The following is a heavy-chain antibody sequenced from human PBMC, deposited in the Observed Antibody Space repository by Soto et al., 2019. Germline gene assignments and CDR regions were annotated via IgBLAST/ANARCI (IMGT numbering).Heavy chain of an antibody. Sequence: PGGSLRLSCAASGFTFSNYAMSWVRQAPGKGLEWVSIISGSGDSPYYADSAKGRFTISRDNSRNTPYLQMNSLRAGDTAVYYCATSYGNAWYTYWGQGTQVTVSS. V-gene: IGHV3-23*01. CDR3: ATSYGNAWYTY. CDR1: GFTFSNYA. J-gene: IGHJ4*02. CDR2: ISGSGDSP. D-gene: IGHD6-13*01.